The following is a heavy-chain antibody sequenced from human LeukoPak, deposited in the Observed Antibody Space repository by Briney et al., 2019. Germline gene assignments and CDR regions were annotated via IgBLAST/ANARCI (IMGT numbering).Heavy chain of an antibody. J-gene: IGHJ4*02. D-gene: IGHD3-22*01. CDR3: ARVGSDSSGYYSPGPADY. CDR2: ISSSSSYI. V-gene: IGHV3-21*01. CDR1: GFTFSSYS. Sequence: KPGGSLRLSCAASGFTFSSYSMNWVRQAPGKGLEWVSSISSSSSYIYYADSVKGRFTISRDNAKNSLYLQMNSLRAEDTAVYYCARVGSDSSGYYSPGPADYWGQGTLVTVSS.